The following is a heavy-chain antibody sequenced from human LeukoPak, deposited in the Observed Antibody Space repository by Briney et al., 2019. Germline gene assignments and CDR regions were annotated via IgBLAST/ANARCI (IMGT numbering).Heavy chain of an antibody. Sequence: PSETLSLTCTVSGGSISSYYWSWIRQPPGKGLEWIGYIYYSGSTNYNPSLKSRITISVDTSKNQFSLKLSSVPAADTTVYYCAAFSGRPVRRVCDYWGQGTLVTVSS. D-gene: IGHD3-3*02. J-gene: IGHJ4*02. CDR3: AAFSGRPVRRVCDY. CDR2: IYYSGST. CDR1: GGSISSYY. V-gene: IGHV4-59*01.